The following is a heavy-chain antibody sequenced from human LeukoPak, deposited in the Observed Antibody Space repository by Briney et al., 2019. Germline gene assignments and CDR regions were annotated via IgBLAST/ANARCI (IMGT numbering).Heavy chain of an antibody. CDR1: GGSISSGGYY. V-gene: IGHV4-30-2*01. Sequence: SQTLSLTCTVSGGSISSGGYYWSWIRQPPGKGQEWIGYIYHSGSTYYNPSLKSRVTISVDRSKNQFSLKLSSVTAADTAVYYCARDPWIHAFDIWGQGTRVTVSS. CDR3: ARDPWIHAFDI. J-gene: IGHJ3*02. D-gene: IGHD5-18*01. CDR2: IYHSGST.